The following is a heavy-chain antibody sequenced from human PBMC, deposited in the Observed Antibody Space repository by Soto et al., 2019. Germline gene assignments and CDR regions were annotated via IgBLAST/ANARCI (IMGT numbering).Heavy chain of an antibody. D-gene: IGHD6-19*01. CDR2: IYYSGST. Sequence: SETLSLTCTVSGGSISSYYWSWIRQPPGKGLEWIGYIYYSGSTNYNPSLKSRVTISVDTSKNQFSLKLSSVTAADTAVYYCARGEWLDPFDIWGQGTMVTVSS. CDR1: GGSISSYY. J-gene: IGHJ3*02. V-gene: IGHV4-59*08. CDR3: ARGEWLDPFDI.